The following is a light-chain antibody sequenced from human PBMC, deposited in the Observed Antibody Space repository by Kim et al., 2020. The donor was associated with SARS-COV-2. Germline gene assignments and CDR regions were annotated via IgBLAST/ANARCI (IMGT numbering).Light chain of an antibody. CDR3: QQLKSYPIT. Sequence: IQLTQSPSSLSASVGDRVTITCRASQGISTYLAWYQQTPQKAPKLLIYAASTLESGVPSRFSGSGSGTDFTLTISSLQPEDFATYYCQQLKSYPITFGQGTRLEIK. CDR2: AAS. CDR1: QGISTY. J-gene: IGKJ5*01. V-gene: IGKV1-9*01.